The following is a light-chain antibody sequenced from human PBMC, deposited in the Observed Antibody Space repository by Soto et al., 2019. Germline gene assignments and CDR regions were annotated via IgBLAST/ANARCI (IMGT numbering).Light chain of an antibody. CDR1: QWSGSA. J-gene: IGKJ1*01. V-gene: IGKV3D-15*03. Sequence: EVVLTQSPATLSVSPGDRATLSCRASQWSGSAVAWYHQRAGQAPILLIFDSSIRIPTTPASCSSRFSGKDFTLTISILQPEDFATYYYQQNYRTPAFGQGTKVDIK. CDR2: DSS. CDR3: QQNYRTPA.